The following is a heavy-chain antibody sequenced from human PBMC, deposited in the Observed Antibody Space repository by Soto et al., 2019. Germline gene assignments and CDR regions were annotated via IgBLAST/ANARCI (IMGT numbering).Heavy chain of an antibody. CDR3: AKRAWGYFYFDY. CDR2: ISGSGGST. CDR1: GFTFSSYA. D-gene: IGHD1-26*01. J-gene: IGHJ4*02. Sequence: EVQLLESGGGLVQPGGSLRLSCAASGFTFSSYAMSWVRQAPGKGLEWVSVISGSGGSTYYADSVKGRFTISRDNSKNTLYLQMNNLRAEDTAVYYCAKRAWGYFYFDYWGQGTLVTVSS. V-gene: IGHV3-23*01.